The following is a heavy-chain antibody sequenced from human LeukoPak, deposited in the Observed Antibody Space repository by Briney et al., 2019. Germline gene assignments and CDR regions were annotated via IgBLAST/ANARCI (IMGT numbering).Heavy chain of an antibody. CDR1: GFTFNSYA. V-gene: IGHV3-23*01. D-gene: IGHD3-16*01. CDR2: IGRSGGDI. Sequence: GGSLRLSCAASGFTFNSYAMAWVRQAPGKGLEWVSVIGRSGGDIQYVDSVKGRFTISRDNAKNSLYLQMSNLRAEDTAVYFCARGGGLDVWGQGATVTVSS. J-gene: IGHJ6*02. CDR3: ARGGGLDV.